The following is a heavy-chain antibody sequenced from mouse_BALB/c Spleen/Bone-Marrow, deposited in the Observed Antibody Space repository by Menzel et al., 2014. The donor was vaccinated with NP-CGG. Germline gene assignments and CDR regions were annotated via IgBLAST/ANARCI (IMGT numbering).Heavy chain of an antibody. J-gene: IGHJ4*01. CDR3: VRAYGSSYAMDY. D-gene: IGHD1-1*01. V-gene: IGHV5-9-4*01. CDR1: GFTFSSYA. Sequence: EVKLVESGGGLVKPGGSLKLSCAASGFTFSSYAMSWVRQSPEKRLEWVAEISSGGNYTYYPDTVTGRFTISRDNAKNILYLEMSSLRSDDRAMYYCVRAYGSSYAMDYWGQGTSVTVSS. CDR2: ISSGGNYT.